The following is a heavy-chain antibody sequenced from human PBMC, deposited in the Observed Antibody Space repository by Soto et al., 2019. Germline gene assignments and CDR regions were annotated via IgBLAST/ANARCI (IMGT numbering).Heavy chain of an antibody. Sequence: SETLSLTCTVSSGSTSPHYWSWIRQSPGKGLEWIAYIYFTGSTNYNPSLKSRVTISIDTSKDQFSLKLTSVTAADTAVYYCARGGSWFDPWGQGTLVTVSS. CDR2: IYFTGST. J-gene: IGHJ5*02. CDR1: SGSTSPHY. CDR3: ARGGSWFDP. V-gene: IGHV4-59*11.